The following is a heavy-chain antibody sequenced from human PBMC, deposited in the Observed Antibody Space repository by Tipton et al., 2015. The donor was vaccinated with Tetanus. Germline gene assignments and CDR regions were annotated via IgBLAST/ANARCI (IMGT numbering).Heavy chain of an antibody. V-gene: IGHV4-30-4*01. D-gene: IGHD2/OR15-2a*01. J-gene: IGHJ4*02. CDR3: SSSPGNQYLAFFDY. Sequence: TLSLTCSVSGDSINSGDYYWSWIRQPPGKGLEWIGYIYYSGSTYYNPTLKSRVTISIDTSKNQFSLRLSSVTAADTAVYYCSSSPGNQYLAFFDYWGRVTLVTVSS. CDR1: GDSINSGDYY. CDR2: IYYSGST.